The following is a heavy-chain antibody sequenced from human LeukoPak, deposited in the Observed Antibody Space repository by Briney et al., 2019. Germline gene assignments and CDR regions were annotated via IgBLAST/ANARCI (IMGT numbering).Heavy chain of an antibody. Sequence: SETLSLTCAVYGGSFSGYYWSWIRQPPGKGLEWIGEINHSGSTNYNPSLKSRVTISVDTSKNQFSLKLSSVTAADTAVYYCARGLQLWLDAFDTWGQGTMVTVSS. D-gene: IGHD5-18*01. CDR3: ARGLQLWLDAFDT. CDR2: INHSGST. V-gene: IGHV4-34*01. CDR1: GGSFSGYY. J-gene: IGHJ3*02.